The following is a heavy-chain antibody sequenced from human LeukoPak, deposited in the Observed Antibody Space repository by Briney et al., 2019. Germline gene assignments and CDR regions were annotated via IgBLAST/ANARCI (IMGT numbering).Heavy chain of an antibody. V-gene: IGHV1-8*03. D-gene: IGHD6-13*01. CDR3: ARGRSWPHNWFDP. Sequence: ASVKVSCKASGYTFIGYYMHWVRQATGQGLEWMGWMNPNSGNTGYAQKFQGRVTITRNTSISTAYMELSSLRSEDTAVYYCARGRSWPHNWFDPWGQGTLVTVSS. CDR2: MNPNSGNT. J-gene: IGHJ5*02. CDR1: GYTFIGYY.